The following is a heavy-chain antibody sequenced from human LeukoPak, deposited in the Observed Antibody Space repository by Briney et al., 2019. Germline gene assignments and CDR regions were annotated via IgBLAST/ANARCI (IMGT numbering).Heavy chain of an antibody. J-gene: IGHJ4*02. V-gene: IGHV3-21*01. Sequence: PGGSLRLSCAASGFTFSSYSMNWVRQAPGKGLEWVSSISSSSSYIYYADSVKGRFTISRDNAKNSLYLQMNSLRAEDTAVYYCARVQGRPNDYGDYVDSFDYWGQGTLVTVSS. CDR3: ARVQGRPNDYGDYVDSFDY. CDR2: ISSSSSYI. D-gene: IGHD4-17*01. CDR1: GFTFSSYS.